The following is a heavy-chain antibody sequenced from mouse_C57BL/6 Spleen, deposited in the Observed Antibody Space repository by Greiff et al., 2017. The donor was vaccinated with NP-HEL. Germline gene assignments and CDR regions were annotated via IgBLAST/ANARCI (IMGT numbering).Heavy chain of an antibody. D-gene: IGHD2-4*01. CDR1: GFSLTSSG. CDR2: IWRGGST. V-gene: IGHV2-5*01. CDR3: AKTHYEYDWYFDV. J-gene: IGHJ1*03. Sequence: QVQLQQSGPGLVQPSQSLSITCTVSGFSLTSSGVHWVRQSPGKGLEWLGVIWRGGSTDYHAAFMSSLRIPNDNSKSKGVFKMNSLQADDTAIDYCAKTHYEYDWYFDVWGTGTTVTVSS.